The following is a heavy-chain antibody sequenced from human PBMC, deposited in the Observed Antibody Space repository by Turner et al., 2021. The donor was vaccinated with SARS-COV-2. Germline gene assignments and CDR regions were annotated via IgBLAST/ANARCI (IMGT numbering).Heavy chain of an antibody. CDR1: GYNFTTNY. V-gene: IGHV1-46*01. J-gene: IGHJ4*02. Sequence: QDPLVQPGAELQKPGSSVQLSCKASGYNFTTNYIHWVRQAPGQGLEWMEIIHPSDGSTDYPQRVQGRVTMTRNTSTSTVNMEMSSLMSEDSAVYYCATVAGDVWGQGTLVIVSS. CDR2: IHPSDGST. CDR3: ATVAGDV.